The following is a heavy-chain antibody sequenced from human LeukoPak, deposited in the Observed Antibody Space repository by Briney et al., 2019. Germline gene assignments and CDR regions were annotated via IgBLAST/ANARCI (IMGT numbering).Heavy chain of an antibody. Sequence: GGSLRLSCVVSGFTVSNNFMTWVRQAPGKGLEWVSLIYSGGNIYYADSVKGRSTISRDGSKNTLYLQMNSLRAEDTAVYYCARDPGAAAGNLWSWGQGTLVTVSS. CDR2: IYSGGNI. CDR3: ARDPGAAAGNLWS. D-gene: IGHD6-13*01. CDR1: GFTVSNNF. J-gene: IGHJ5*02. V-gene: IGHV3-66*01.